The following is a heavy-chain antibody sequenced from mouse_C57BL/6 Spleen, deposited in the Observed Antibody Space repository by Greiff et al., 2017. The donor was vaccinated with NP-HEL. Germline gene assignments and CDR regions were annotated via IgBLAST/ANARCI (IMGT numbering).Heavy chain of an antibody. J-gene: IGHJ2*01. D-gene: IGHD1-1*01. CDR2: ISYDGSN. CDR1: GYSITSGYY. Sequence: VQLQQSGPGLVKPSQSLSLTCSVTGYSITSGYYWNWIRQFPGNKLEWMGYISYDGSNNYNPSLKNRISITRDTSKSQFFLKLNSVTTEDTATYYCITTVNYFDYWGQGTTLTVSS. V-gene: IGHV3-6*01. CDR3: ITTVNYFDY.